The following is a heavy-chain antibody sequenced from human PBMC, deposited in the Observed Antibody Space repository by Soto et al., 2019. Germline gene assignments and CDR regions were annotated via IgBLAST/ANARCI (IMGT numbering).Heavy chain of an antibody. V-gene: IGHV3-48*04. CDR1: GFTFSSYD. CDR3: ATGRYGVRWFDY. J-gene: IGHJ4*02. D-gene: IGHD3-16*01. CDR2: ISSNSNTI. Sequence: PGGSLRLSCAASGFTFSSYDMNWVRQAPGKGLEWVSYISSNSNTIYYADSVKGRFTISRDNAKNSLYLQMNSLRADDTAVYYCATGRYGVRWFDYWGQGTLVTVSS.